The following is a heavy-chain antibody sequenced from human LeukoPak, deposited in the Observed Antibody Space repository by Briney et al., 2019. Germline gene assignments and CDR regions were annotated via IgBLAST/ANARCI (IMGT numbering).Heavy chain of an antibody. D-gene: IGHD3-22*01. CDR3: ARSRGYYDSSGYYYYYYYMDV. CDR2: INPNSGGT. Sequence: ASVKVSCKASGYTFTGYYMHWVRQAPGQGLEWMGWINPNSGGTNYAQKFQGRVTMTRDTSISTAYMELSRLRSDDTAVYYCARSRGYYDSSGYYYYYYYMDVWGKGTTVTISS. J-gene: IGHJ6*03. V-gene: IGHV1-2*02. CDR1: GYTFTGYY.